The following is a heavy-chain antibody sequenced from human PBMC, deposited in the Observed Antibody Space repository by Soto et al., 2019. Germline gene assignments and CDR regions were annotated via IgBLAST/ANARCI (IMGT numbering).Heavy chain of an antibody. V-gene: IGHV3-48*01. CDR1: GFYFSIYN. CDR3: ARMQPYGDDASGFDY. D-gene: IGHD4-17*01. J-gene: IGHJ4*02. CDR2: ISSTSTTI. Sequence: PGGSLRLSCAASGFYFSIYNMNWVRQAPGKGLEWISYISSTSTTIYYADSVKGRSSISRDNAKNSPFLQINSLIADDTAVFYCARMQPYGDDASGFDYWGRGTLVTVSS.